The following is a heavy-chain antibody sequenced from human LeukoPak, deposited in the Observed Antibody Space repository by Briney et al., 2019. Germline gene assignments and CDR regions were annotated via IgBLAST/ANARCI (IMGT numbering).Heavy chain of an antibody. CDR1: GGSISSGGYY. J-gene: IGHJ4*02. V-gene: IGHV4-61*03. Sequence: PSQTLSLTCTVSGGSISSGGYYWSWIRQHPGKGLEWIAYIYYSGSTNYNPSLKSRVTISMDTSKNHLSLKVNSVTAADTAVYYCAGGRDGDYLKYWGQGTLVTVSS. CDR3: AGGRDGDYLKY. D-gene: IGHD4-17*01. CDR2: IYYSGST.